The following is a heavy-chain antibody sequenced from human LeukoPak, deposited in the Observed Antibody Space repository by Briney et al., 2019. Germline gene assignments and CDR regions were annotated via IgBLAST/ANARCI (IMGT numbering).Heavy chain of an antibody. CDR3: ARGLSYSSGWFWFDP. CDR2: IYYSGST. D-gene: IGHD6-19*01. Sequence: SETLSLTCTVSGGSISSYYWSWIRQPPGKGLEWIGYIYYSGSTNYNPSLKSRVTISVDTSKNQFSLKLSSVTAADTAVYYCARGLSYSSGWFWFDPWGQGTLVTVSS. CDR1: GGSISSYY. J-gene: IGHJ5*02. V-gene: IGHV4-59*01.